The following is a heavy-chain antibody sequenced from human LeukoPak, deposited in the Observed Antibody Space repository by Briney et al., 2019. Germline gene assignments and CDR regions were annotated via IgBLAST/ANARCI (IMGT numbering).Heavy chain of an antibody. CDR1: GFTFSSYE. V-gene: IGHV3-48*03. Sequence: GGSLRLSRAASGFTFSSYEMNWVRQAPGKGLEWVSYISSSGSTIYYADSVKGRFTISRDNAKNSLYLQMNSLRAEDTAVYYCAREYSSSSLDYWGQGTLVTVSS. CDR2: ISSSGSTI. J-gene: IGHJ4*02. CDR3: AREYSSSSLDY. D-gene: IGHD6-6*01.